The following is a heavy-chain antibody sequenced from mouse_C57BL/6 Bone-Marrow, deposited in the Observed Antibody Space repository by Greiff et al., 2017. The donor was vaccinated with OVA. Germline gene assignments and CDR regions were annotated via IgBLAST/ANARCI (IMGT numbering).Heavy chain of an antibody. Sequence: EVKLVESGGDLVKPGGSLKLSCAASGFTFSSYGMSWVRQTPDKRLEWVATISSGGSYTYYPDSVKGRFTISRDNAKNTLYLQMSSLKSEDTAMYYCARHPYGSSYDWYFDVWGTGTTVTVSS. J-gene: IGHJ1*03. D-gene: IGHD1-1*01. CDR3: ARHPYGSSYDWYFDV. V-gene: IGHV5-6*01. CDR1: GFTFSSYG. CDR2: ISSGGSYT.